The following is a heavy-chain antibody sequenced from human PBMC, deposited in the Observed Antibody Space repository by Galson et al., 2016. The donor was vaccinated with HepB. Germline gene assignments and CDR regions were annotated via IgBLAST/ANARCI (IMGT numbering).Heavy chain of an antibody. CDR3: AEVASGSYSFDI. J-gene: IGHJ3*02. CDR2: IYPGVTT. CDR1: GFTVSTNY. V-gene: IGHV3-53*05. Sequence: SLRLSCAASGFTVSTNYMNWVRQAPGKGLEWVAVIYPGVTTYYADSVKGRFTISRDISKNTLYLQMNSLRAEDTAVYFCAEVASGSYSFDIWGQGSMVSVSS. D-gene: IGHD3-10*01.